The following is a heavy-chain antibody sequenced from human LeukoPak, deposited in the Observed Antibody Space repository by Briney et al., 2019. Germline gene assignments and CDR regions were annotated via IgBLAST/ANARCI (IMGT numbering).Heavy chain of an antibody. V-gene: IGHV3-11*06. J-gene: IGHJ4*02. Sequence: PGGSLRLSCAASGFTFSDYYMSWIRQAPGKGLEWVSYISSSSYTNYADSVKGRFTISRDNAKNSLYLQMDSLRAEDTAVYYCARLIIVATNFDYWGQGTLVTVSS. CDR3: ARLIIVATNFDY. D-gene: IGHD3-16*01. CDR1: GFTFSDYY. CDR2: ISSSSYT.